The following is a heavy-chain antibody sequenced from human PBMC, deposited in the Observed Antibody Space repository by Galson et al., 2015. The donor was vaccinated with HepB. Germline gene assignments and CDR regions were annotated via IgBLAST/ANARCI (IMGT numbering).Heavy chain of an antibody. D-gene: IGHD6-13*01. CDR2: IKQDGSEK. V-gene: IGHV3-7*04. CDR3: ARGEGSSSWYTPENFDY. Sequence: SLRLSCAASGFTFSTYWMSWVRQAPGKGLEWVANIKQDGSEKYYVDSVKGRFTVSRDNAKNTLYLQMNSLRAEDTAVYYCARGEGSSSWYTPENFDYWGQGTLVTVSS. J-gene: IGHJ4*02. CDR1: GFTFSTYW.